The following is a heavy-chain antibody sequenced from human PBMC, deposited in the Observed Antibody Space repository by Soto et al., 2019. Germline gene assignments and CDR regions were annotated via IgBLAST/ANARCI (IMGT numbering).Heavy chain of an antibody. CDR3: ASGPDWYFDL. CDR1: GFTFSSYG. V-gene: IGHV3-33*01. Sequence: QVQLVESGGGVVQPGRSLRLSCAASGFTFSSYGIHWVRQAPGKGLEWVAVIWYDGSNKYYADSVKGRFTISRDNSKNTLYLQMNSLRAEDTAVYYCASGPDWYFDLWGRGTLVTVSS. J-gene: IGHJ2*01. CDR2: IWYDGSNK.